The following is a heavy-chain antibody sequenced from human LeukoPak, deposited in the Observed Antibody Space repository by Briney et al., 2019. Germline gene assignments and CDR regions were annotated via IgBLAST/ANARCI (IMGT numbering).Heavy chain of an antibody. Sequence: ASVKVSCKASGYTFTSYYMHWVRQAPGQGLQWMGIIHPSGGSTTYAQKFQGRVTMTRDTSTSTVYMELSSLRSEDTAVYYCARDRYCSGGSCYDQIDRWGQGTLVTVSS. CDR3: ARDRYCSGGSCYDQIDR. J-gene: IGHJ5*02. CDR2: IHPSGGST. CDR1: GYTFTSYY. D-gene: IGHD2-15*01. V-gene: IGHV1-46*01.